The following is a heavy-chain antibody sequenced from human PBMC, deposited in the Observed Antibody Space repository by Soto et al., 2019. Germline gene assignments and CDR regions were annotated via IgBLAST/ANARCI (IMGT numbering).Heavy chain of an antibody. CDR3: ARVGPWVPYYYDSSPYTFENWFDP. D-gene: IGHD3-22*01. Sequence: IICLTCAVAGGSSRSGWYSDWHRKPPGKGLAWIGIIYHCGSTYYNPSLNSRVTLSIDMTNNHVSLILNSVTAADTAVYYCARVGPWVPYYYDSSPYTFENWFDPWGQGTLVTVSS. V-gene: IGHV4-38-2*01. CDR1: GGSSRSGWY. J-gene: IGHJ5*02. CDR2: IYHCGST.